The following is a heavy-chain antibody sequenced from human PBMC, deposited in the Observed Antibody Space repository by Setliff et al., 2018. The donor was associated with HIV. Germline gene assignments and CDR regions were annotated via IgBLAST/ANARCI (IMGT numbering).Heavy chain of an antibody. J-gene: IGHJ6*03. V-gene: IGHV1-69*13. CDR3: ARGPGAAVYYYYMDV. CDR1: GGTFSTYA. D-gene: IGHD1-26*01. CDR2: IIPIFGTP. Sequence: GASVKVSCKASGGTFSTYAVSWVRQAPGHGLEWMGGIIPIFGTPNYAQKFQGRVTITADESTGTAYMELSSLRSEDTAVYYCARGPGAAVYYYYMDVWGKGTTVTV.